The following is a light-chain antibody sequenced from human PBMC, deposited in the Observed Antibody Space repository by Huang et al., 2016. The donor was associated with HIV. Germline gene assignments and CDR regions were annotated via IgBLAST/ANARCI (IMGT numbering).Light chain of an antibody. CDR1: QSVSGN. Sequence: EILMTQSPATLSVSPGERATLSCRASQSVSGNLAWYQQKPGQPPRLLIYGAYTRATGIPARFSGSGSETEFTLTISSLQSEYFAIYYCQQYNKWPPWTFGQGTKVEI. J-gene: IGKJ1*01. CDR2: GAY. CDR3: QQYNKWPPWT. V-gene: IGKV3-15*01.